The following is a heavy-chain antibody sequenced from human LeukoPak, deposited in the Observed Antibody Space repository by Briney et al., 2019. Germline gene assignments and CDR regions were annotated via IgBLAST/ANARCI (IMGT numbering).Heavy chain of an antibody. CDR1: GYSFTSYW. D-gene: IGHD2-2*01. Sequence: GESLKISCKGSGYSFTSYWIGWVRQMPGTGLEWMGIIFPDDSDTRYSPSFQGQVTISLDKSINTAYLQWSSLKASGSAMYYCARSEGYYTTTGSFFFDYWGQGTLVTVSS. CDR3: ARSEGYYTTTGSFFFDY. CDR2: IFPDDSDT. J-gene: IGHJ4*02. V-gene: IGHV5-51*01.